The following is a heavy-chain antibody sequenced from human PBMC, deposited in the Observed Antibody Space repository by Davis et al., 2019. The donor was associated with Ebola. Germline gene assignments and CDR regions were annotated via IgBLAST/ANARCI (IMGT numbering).Heavy chain of an antibody. CDR2: INPNTGGI. CDR3: ARDTAVNTAMNMGGYYYYGMDV. J-gene: IGHJ6*02. CDR1: GYTFTGYY. D-gene: IGHD5-18*01. V-gene: IGHV1-2*02. Sequence: ASVKVSCKASGYTFTGYYMHWVRQAPGQGLEWMGWINPNTGGIDYAQKFQGRITLTIDTSISTTYLELRRLHSDDTAVYFCARDTAVNTAMNMGGYYYYGMDVWGQGTTVTVSS.